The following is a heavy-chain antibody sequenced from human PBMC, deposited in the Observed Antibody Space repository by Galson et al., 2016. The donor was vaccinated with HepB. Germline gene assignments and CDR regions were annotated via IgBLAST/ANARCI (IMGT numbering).Heavy chain of an antibody. Sequence: SLRLSCAASGFTFSDYYMSWIRQAPGKGLEWVSYIGSSSSYRNYADSVKGRFTISRDNAKNSLYLQMNSLRAEDTAVYYCARAVGAYYYYMDVRGKGTTVTVSS. V-gene: IGHV3-11*06. CDR2: IGSSSSYR. CDR1: GFTFSDYY. CDR3: ARAVGAYYYYMDV. J-gene: IGHJ6*03. D-gene: IGHD3-16*01.